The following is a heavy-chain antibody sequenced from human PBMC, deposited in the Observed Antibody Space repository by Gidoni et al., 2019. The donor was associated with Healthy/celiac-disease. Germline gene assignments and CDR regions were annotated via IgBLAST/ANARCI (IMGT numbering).Heavy chain of an antibody. J-gene: IGHJ4*02. CDR1: GFTFSSYS. CDR3: ARDLSEYYGSGSPDY. Sequence: EVQLVESGGGLVKPGGSLRPSCAPSGFTFSSYSMNWVRQAPGKGLELVSSISSSSSYIYYADSVKGRFTISRDNAKNSLYLQMNSLRAEDTAVYYCARDLSEYYGSGSPDYWGQGTLVTVSS. V-gene: IGHV3-21*01. CDR2: ISSSSSYI. D-gene: IGHD3-10*01.